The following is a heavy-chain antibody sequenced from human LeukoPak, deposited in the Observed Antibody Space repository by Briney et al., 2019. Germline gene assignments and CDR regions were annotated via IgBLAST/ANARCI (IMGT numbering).Heavy chain of an antibody. J-gene: IGHJ6*03. D-gene: IGHD5-18*01. CDR2: IIPIFGTA. CDR3: AITREDLPGYSYGSDYYYYMDV. CDR1: GGTFSSFT. Sequence: SVKVSCKASGGTFSSFTISWVRQAPGQGLEWMGGIIPIFGTATYAQKFQVRVTITADESTSTAYMELSSLRSEDTAVYYCAITREDLPGYSYGSDYYYYMDVWGKGTTVTVSS. V-gene: IGHV1-69*13.